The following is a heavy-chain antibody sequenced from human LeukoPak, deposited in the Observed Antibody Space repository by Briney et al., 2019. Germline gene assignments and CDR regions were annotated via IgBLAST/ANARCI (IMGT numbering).Heavy chain of an antibody. V-gene: IGHV4-61*02. J-gene: IGHJ3*02. CDR1: GASISSGSYY. Sequence: PSETLSLTCTVSGASISSGSYYWSCLRQPAGKGLEWIGRIYTSASTNYNPSLKSRVTISVDTAKNQFSLKLSSVTAADTAVYYCATTGLLVAPIWGQGTMVTASS. CDR2: IYTSAST. CDR3: ATTGLLVAPI. D-gene: IGHD5-12*01.